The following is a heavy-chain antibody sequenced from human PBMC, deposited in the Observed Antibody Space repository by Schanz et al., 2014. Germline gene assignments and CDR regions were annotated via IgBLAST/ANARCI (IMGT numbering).Heavy chain of an antibody. CDR3: ARDHVATTDYDYFFYYLDV. J-gene: IGHJ6*03. CDR2: IIPSLGLA. D-gene: IGHD1-1*01. V-gene: IGHV1-69*09. CDR1: GYTFSDYG. Sequence: QVQLVQSGAEVRKPGASVKVSCKTSGYTFSDYGITWVRQAPGQGLEWMGRIIPSLGLAKYEQKFQDKVTITADTSTTTAYMELSGLRSEDTAVYYCARDHVATTDYDYFFYYLDVWATGITVIVSS.